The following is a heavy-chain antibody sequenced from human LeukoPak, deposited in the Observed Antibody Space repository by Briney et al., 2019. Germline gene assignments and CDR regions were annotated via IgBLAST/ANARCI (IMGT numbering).Heavy chain of an antibody. J-gene: IGHJ3*02. D-gene: IGHD3-10*01. V-gene: IGHV3-23*01. CDR1: GFTFSSYA. CDR3: AKEVRGVTLFDI. Sequence: LTGGSLRLSCAASGFTFSSYAMSWVRQAPGKGLEWVSAISGSGGSTYYADSVKGRFTISRDNSKNTLYLQMNSLRAEDTAVYYCAKEVRGVTLFDIWGQGTMVTVSS. CDR2: ISGSGGST.